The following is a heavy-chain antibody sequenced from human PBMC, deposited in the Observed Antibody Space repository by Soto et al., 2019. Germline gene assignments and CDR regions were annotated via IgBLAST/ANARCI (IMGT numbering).Heavy chain of an antibody. D-gene: IGHD6-13*01. CDR3: ARPGSSSGDYDY. J-gene: IGHJ4*02. CDR1: GFTFSSYA. Sequence: VQLVESGGGVVQPGRSLRLSCAASGFTFSSYAMHWVRQAPGKGLEWVAVISYDGSNKYYADSVKGRFTISRDNSKNPLYLQMNSLRAEDTVVYYWARPGSSSGDYDYGGQGPLVTVSS. CDR2: ISYDGSNK. V-gene: IGHV3-30-3*01.